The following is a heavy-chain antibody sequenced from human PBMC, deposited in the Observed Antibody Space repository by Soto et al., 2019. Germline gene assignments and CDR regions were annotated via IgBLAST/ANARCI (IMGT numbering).Heavy chain of an antibody. J-gene: IGHJ4*02. Sequence: EVQLVESGGGLVKPGGSLRLSCAASGFTFSTYSMNWVRQAPGKGLEWISSISSSGGSVSYAESVKGRFTISRDNAKNSLYLQMDGLRAEAPAVYYCARGRSINTNMDYWGQGTLVTVSS. CDR2: ISSSGGSV. D-gene: IGHD2-2*01. CDR3: ARGRSINTNMDY. V-gene: IGHV3-21*01. CDR1: GFTFSTYS.